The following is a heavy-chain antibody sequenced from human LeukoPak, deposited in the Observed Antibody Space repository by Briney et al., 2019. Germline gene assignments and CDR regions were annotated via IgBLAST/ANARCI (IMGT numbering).Heavy chain of an antibody. CDR2: VYYSGST. J-gene: IGHJ5*02. Sequence: SETLSLTCTVSGGSISTYYWTWIRQPPGKGLEWIGNVYYSGSTNYNPSLKSRVTISVDTSNNQFSLNVSSVTAADTAIYYCARGYYYYDPQGFDPWGQGTLVTVSS. CDR3: ARGYYYYDPQGFDP. CDR1: GGSISTYY. V-gene: IGHV4-59*01. D-gene: IGHD3-16*01.